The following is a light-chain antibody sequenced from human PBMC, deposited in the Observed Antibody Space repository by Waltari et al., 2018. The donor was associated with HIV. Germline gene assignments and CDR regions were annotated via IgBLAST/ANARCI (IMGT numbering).Light chain of an antibody. J-gene: IGLJ1*01. V-gene: IGLV1-47*01. Sequence: QSVLTQPPSASGTPGQRVTISCSGSRSNIGSNYVYWYQQLPGTAPKLLIYRNNELPSGVPVRFSGSKSGTSASLAISGLRSEDEADYYCAAWDDTLSGPDFGTGTKVTVL. CDR3: AAWDDTLSGPD. CDR2: RNN. CDR1: RSNIGSNY.